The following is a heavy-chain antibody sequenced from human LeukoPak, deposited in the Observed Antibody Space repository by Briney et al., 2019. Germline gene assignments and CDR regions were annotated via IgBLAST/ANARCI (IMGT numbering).Heavy chain of an antibody. CDR2: ISAYNGNT. CDR1: GYTFTSYG. CDR3: ARDQAATNTQVRFCLD. D-gene: IGHD3-9*01. J-gene: IGHJ4*02. V-gene: IGHV1-18*01. Sequence: GASVKVSCKASGYTFTSYGISWVRQAPGQGLEWMGWISAYNGNTNFAQKLQGTVTMTTDTSPSTAYMDLRSLRSDDTAVYYCARDQAATNTQVRFCLDWGQGTLVTVSS.